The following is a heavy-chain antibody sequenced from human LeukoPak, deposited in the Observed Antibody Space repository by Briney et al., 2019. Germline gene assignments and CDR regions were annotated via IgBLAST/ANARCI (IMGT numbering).Heavy chain of an antibody. Sequence: ASVKVSCKVSGYTLTELSMHWVRQAPGKGLEWMGGFDPEDGETIYAQKFQGRVTMTRDTSTSTVYMELSSLRSEDTAVYYCAREVGIRGHFDYWGRGTPVTASS. V-gene: IGHV1-24*01. J-gene: IGHJ4*02. CDR1: GYTLTELS. CDR2: FDPEDGET. D-gene: IGHD1-26*01. CDR3: AREVGIRGHFDY.